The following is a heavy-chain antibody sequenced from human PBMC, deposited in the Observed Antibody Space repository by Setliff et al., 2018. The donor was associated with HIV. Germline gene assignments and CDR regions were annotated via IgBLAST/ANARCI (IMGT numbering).Heavy chain of an antibody. Sequence: RLSCAASGFTFSSYAMSWVRQAPGKGLEWVSAISGSGGTAYYADSVKGRFTISRDKSKNTLYLQMNSLRAEDTAVYYCAKDYRRVSPQHSGYESHYYYGMDVWGQGTTVTVSS. D-gene: IGHD5-12*01. CDR3: AKDYRRVSPQHSGYESHYYYGMDV. CDR2: ISGSGGTA. CDR1: GFTFSSYA. V-gene: IGHV3-23*01. J-gene: IGHJ6*02.